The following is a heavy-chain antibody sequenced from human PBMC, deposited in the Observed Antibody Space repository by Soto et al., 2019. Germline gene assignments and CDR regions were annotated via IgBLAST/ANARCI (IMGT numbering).Heavy chain of an antibody. CDR1: GFTFSSYS. J-gene: IGHJ4*02. D-gene: IGHD3-3*01. V-gene: IGHV3-21*01. CDR3: ARESWDYDFWKGAREVDY. CDR2: ISSSSSYI. Sequence: VQLVESGGGLVKPGGSLRLSCAASGFTFSSYSMNWVRQAPGKGLEWVSSISSSSSYIYYADSVKGRFTISRDNAKNSLYLQMNSLRAEDTAVYYCARESWDYDFWKGAREVDYWGQGTLVTVSS.